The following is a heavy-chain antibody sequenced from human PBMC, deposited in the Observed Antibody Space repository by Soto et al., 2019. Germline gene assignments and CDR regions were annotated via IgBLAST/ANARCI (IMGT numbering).Heavy chain of an antibody. CDR1: GGSISGSNW. J-gene: IGHJ5*02. CDR2: IYHIGNT. Sequence: QVQLQESGPGLVKPSGTLSLTCAVSGGSISGSNWWRWVRQPPGKGLEWIGEIYHIGNTNYNPSLKSRVTISVDKSKNQFSLKLSSVTAADTAVYYCARGDYGDGNWFDPWGQGTLVTVSS. D-gene: IGHD4-17*01. V-gene: IGHV4-4*02. CDR3: ARGDYGDGNWFDP.